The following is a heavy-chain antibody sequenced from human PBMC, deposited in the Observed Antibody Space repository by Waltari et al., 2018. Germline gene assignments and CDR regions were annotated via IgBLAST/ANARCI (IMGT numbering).Heavy chain of an antibody. CDR3: ARDRDYFDY. J-gene: IGHJ4*02. CDR2: SYTSGST. Sequence: QVQLQESGPGLVKPSQTLSLTCTVSGGSISSGSYYWSWIRQPAGKGLEWIGRSYTSGSTNYNPSLKSRVTISVDTSKNQFSLKLSSVTAADTAVYYCARDRDYFDYWGQGTLVTVSS. V-gene: IGHV4-61*02. CDR1: GGSISSGSYY.